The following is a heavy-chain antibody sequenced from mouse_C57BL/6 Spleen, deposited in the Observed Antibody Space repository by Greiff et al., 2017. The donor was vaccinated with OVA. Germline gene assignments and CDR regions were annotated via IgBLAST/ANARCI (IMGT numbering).Heavy chain of an antibody. CDR3: ARGAGTGYFDY. V-gene: IGHV5-17*01. CDR2: ISSGSSTI. J-gene: IGHJ2*01. D-gene: IGHD3-3*01. Sequence: EVKLVESGGGLVKPGGSLKLSCAASGFTFSDYGMHWVRQAPEKGVEWVAYISSGSSTIYYADTVKGRFTISRDNAKNTLFLQMTSLRSEDTAMYYCARGAGTGYFDYWGQGTTLTVSS. CDR1: GFTFSDYG.